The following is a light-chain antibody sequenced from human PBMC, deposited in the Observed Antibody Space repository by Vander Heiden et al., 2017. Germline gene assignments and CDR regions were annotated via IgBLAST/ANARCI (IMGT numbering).Light chain of an antibody. CDR1: QSVSSN. Sequence: DIVMTPPPATLSVSPGERATLSCRASQSVSSNLAWYQQKSGQAPRLLFYAASTRATGIPARFSGSGSGTEFTLTISSLQSEDFAVYYCQQYNNWPPGTFGQGTKLEIK. CDR3: QQYNNWPPGT. CDR2: AAS. V-gene: IGKV3-15*01. J-gene: IGKJ2*02.